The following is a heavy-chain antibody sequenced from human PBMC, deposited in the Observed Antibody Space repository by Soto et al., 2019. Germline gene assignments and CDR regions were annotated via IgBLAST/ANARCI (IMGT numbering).Heavy chain of an antibody. CDR2: ISSSSSSTI. Sequence: GSLRLSCAASGFTFSSYSMNWVRQAPGKGLEWVSYISSSSSSTIYYADSVKGRFTISRDNAKNSLYLQMNSLRAEDAAVYYCARPNIDYGDRHWGQGTLVTVSS. V-gene: IGHV3-48*01. D-gene: IGHD4-17*01. CDR3: ARPNIDYGDRH. J-gene: IGHJ4*02. CDR1: GFTFSSYS.